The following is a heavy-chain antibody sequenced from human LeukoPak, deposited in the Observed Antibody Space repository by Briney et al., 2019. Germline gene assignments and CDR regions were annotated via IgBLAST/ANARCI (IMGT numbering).Heavy chain of an antibody. J-gene: IGHJ5*02. CDR1: GFTVSDHL. Sequence: GGSLRLSCATSGFTVSDHLMDWVRQAPGKGLEWVARSRSRARGYSTEYAASVKGRFTISRGESNNLVYLQMNSLQTEDTAVYFCVSTITGSCFDDWGQGTLVTVSS. CDR2: SRSRARGYST. V-gene: IGHV3-72*01. CDR3: VSTITGSCFDD. D-gene: IGHD5-12*01.